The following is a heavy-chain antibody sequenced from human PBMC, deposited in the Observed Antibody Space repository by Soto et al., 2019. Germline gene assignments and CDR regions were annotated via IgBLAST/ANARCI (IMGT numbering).Heavy chain of an antibody. J-gene: IGHJ4*02. CDR1: GYSFAGYW. CDR3: ARQIYDSDTGPNFQYYFDS. CDR2: IDPSDSQT. D-gene: IGHD3-22*01. Sequence: GESLKISCNGSGYSFAGYWIAWVRQKPGKGLEWMGRIDPSDSQTYYSPSFRGHVTISATKSITTVFLQWSSLRASDAAMYYCARQIYDSDTGPNFQYYFDSWGQGTPVTVSS. V-gene: IGHV5-10-1*01.